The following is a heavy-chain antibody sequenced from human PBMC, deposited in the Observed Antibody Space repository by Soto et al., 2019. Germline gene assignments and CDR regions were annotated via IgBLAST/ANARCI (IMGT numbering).Heavy chain of an antibody. Sequence: SVKVSCKASGGTFSSYAISWVRQAPGQGLEWMGGIIPIFGTANYAQKFQGRVTITADKSTSTAYMELSSLRSEDTAVYYCARGYYDFGQRPSNRFDPWGQGTLVTLSS. D-gene: IGHD3-3*01. V-gene: IGHV1-69*06. CDR3: ARGYYDFGQRPSNRFDP. J-gene: IGHJ5*02. CDR1: GGTFSSYA. CDR2: IIPIFGTA.